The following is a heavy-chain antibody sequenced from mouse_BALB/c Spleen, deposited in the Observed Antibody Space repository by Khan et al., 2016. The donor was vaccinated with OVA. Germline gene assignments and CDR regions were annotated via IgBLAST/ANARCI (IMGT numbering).Heavy chain of an antibody. CDR2: LSYSGRT. V-gene: IGHV3-2*02. J-gene: IGHJ4*01. CDR3: ARGRTY. CDR1: GYSTTSDYV. Sequence: EVQLQESGPGLVKPFQSFPLTCIAIGYSTTSDYVWNLIRLFPGNKLEWMGYLSYSGRTSYHPSFKSRISTTRDTPKNQFFPQSNAVNTEDTAAYYGARGRTYWGQGTTVTVSS.